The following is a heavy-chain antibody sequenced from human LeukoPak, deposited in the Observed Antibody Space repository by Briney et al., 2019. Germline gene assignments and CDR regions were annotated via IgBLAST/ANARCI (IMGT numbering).Heavy chain of an antibody. CDR1: GYTFTGYY. Sequence: GASVKVSCKASGYTFTGYYMHWVRQAPGQGLEWMGWINPNSGGTNYAQKFQGRVTMTRDTSISTAYMELSRLRSDDTAVYYCAREIQHYDSSGYLYWGQGTLVTVSS. V-gene: IGHV1-2*02. J-gene: IGHJ4*02. CDR2: INPNSGGT. CDR3: AREIQHYDSSGYLY. D-gene: IGHD3-22*01.